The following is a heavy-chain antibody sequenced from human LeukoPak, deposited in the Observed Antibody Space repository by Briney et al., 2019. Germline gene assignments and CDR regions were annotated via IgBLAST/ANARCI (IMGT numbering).Heavy chain of an antibody. CDR1: GGTFSSYA. J-gene: IGHJ3*02. CDR2: IISIFGTA. D-gene: IGHD5-24*01. CDR3: ARQRWLQSGDAFDI. V-gene: IGHV1-69*01. Sequence: SVKVSCKAAGGTFSSYAISWVRQAPGQGLEWMGGIISIFGTANYAQKFQGRVTIAADESTSTAYMELSSLRSEDTAVYYCARQRWLQSGDAFDIWGQGTMVTVSS.